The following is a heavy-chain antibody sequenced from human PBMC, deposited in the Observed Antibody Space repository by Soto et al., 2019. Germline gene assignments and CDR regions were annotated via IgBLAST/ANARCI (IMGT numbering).Heavy chain of an antibody. CDR3: AKAMYYYDSSGIYGMDV. CDR2: ISGSGGST. D-gene: IGHD3-22*01. Sequence: GGSLRLSCAASGFTFSSYAMSWVRQAPGKGLEWVSAISGSGGSTYYADSVKGRFTISRDNSKNTPYLQMNSLRAEDTAVYYCAKAMYYYDSSGIYGMDVWGQGTTVTVSS. CDR1: GFTFSSYA. J-gene: IGHJ6*02. V-gene: IGHV3-23*01.